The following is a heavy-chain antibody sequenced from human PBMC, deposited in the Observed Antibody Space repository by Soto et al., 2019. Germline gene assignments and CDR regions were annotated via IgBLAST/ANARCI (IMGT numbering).Heavy chain of an antibody. CDR1: GFTFSSYG. Sequence: GGSLRLSCAASGFTFSSYGMHWVRQAPGKGLEWVAVISYDGSNKYYADSVKGRFTISRDNSKNTLYLQMNSLRAEDTAVYYCAKDSRLYSGYEEGGIDYWGQGTLVTVSS. CDR2: ISYDGSNK. V-gene: IGHV3-30*18. D-gene: IGHD5-12*01. CDR3: AKDSRLYSGYEEGGIDY. J-gene: IGHJ4*02.